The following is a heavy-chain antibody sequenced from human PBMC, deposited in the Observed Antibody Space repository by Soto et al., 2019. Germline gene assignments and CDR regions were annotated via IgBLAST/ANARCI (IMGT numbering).Heavy chain of an antibody. J-gene: IGHJ5*02. Sequence: PSETLSLSCAASGFTFSSYSMNWVRQAPGKGLEWVSYISSSSSTIYYADSVKGRFTISRDNAKDSLYLQMNSLRAEDTAVYYCAREGDSSGWYNWFDPWGQGTLVTVSS. CDR1: GFTFSSYS. V-gene: IGHV3-48*01. CDR2: ISSSSSTI. D-gene: IGHD3-22*01. CDR3: AREGDSSGWYNWFDP.